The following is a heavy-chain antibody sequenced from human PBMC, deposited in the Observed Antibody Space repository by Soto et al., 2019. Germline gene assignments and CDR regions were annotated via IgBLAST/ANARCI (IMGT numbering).Heavy chain of an antibody. Sequence: GGSLRLSCAASGFTFSSYAMHWVRQAPGKGLEWVAVISYDGSNKYYADSVKGRFTISRDNSKNTLYLQMNSLRAEDTAVYYCARGPPGVVVAVFDYWGQGTLVTVSS. V-gene: IGHV3-30-3*01. J-gene: IGHJ4*02. CDR2: ISYDGSNK. D-gene: IGHD2-15*01. CDR3: ARGPPGVVVAVFDY. CDR1: GFTFSSYA.